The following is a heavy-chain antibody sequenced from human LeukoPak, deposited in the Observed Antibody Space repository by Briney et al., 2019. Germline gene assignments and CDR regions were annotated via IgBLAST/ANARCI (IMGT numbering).Heavy chain of an antibody. Sequence: ASVKVSCKASGFTFTSSAMQWVRQARGQRLEWIGWIVVGSGNTNYAQKFQERVTITRDMSTSTAYMELSSLRSEDTAVYYCAADRYYYDSSGYPPKFDYWGQGTLVTVSS. J-gene: IGHJ4*02. CDR1: GFTFTSSA. CDR2: IVVGSGNT. D-gene: IGHD3-22*01. CDR3: AADRYYYDSSGYPPKFDY. V-gene: IGHV1-58*02.